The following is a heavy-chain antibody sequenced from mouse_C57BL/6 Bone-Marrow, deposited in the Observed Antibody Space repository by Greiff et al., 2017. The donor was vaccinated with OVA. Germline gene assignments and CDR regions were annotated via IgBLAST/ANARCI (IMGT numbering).Heavy chain of an antibody. J-gene: IGHJ4*01. V-gene: IGHV1-19*01. D-gene: IGHD1-1*01. Sequence: VQLQQSGPVLAKPGASVKMSCKASGYTFTDYYMNWVKQSHGKSLEWIGVINPYNGGTSYNQKFKGKATLTVDKSSSTAYMELNSLTSEDSAVYYCARRGSSYVGYAMDYWGQGTSVTVSS. CDR3: ARRGSSYVGYAMDY. CDR1: GYTFTDYY. CDR2: INPYNGGT.